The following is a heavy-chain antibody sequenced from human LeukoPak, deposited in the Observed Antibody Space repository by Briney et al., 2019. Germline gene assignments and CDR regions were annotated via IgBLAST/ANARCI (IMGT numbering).Heavy chain of an antibody. Sequence: ASVKVSCKASGYTFTGYYMHWVRQAPGQGPEWMGWINPNSGGTNYAQKFQGRVTMTRDTSISTAYMELSRLRSDDTAVYYCARELAAALWFDPWGQGTLVTVSS. J-gene: IGHJ5*02. D-gene: IGHD6-13*01. CDR1: GYTFTGYY. CDR2: INPNSGGT. CDR3: ARELAAALWFDP. V-gene: IGHV1-2*02.